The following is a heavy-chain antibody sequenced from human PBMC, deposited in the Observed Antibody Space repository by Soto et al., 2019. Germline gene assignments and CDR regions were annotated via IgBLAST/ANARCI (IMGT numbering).Heavy chain of an antibody. CDR1: GGSISSGDYY. V-gene: IGHV4-30-4*01. J-gene: IGHJ6*02. D-gene: IGHD1-7*01. CDR3: ARDLELHDYYYYGMDV. Sequence: SETLSLTCTVSGGSISSGDYYWSWIRQPPGKGLEWIGYIYYSGSTYYNPSLKSRVTISVDTSKNQFSLKLSSATAADTAVYYCARDLELHDYYYYGMDVWGQGTTVTVSS. CDR2: IYYSGST.